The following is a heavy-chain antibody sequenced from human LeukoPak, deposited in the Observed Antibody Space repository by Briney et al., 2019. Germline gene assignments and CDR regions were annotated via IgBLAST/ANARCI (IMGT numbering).Heavy chain of an antibody. CDR3: ARSVATPVPHFFDD. D-gene: IGHD2-15*01. J-gene: IGHJ4*02. CDR1: GFTFEESG. Sequence: SGGSLRLSCVASGFTFEESGFTWVRQPPGKGLEWVSGINWNGATTAYADSVRGRFTISRDNARASVYLQMDSLRADDTAFYFCARSVATPVPHFFDDWGQGTLVTVSS. V-gene: IGHV3-20*04. CDR2: INWNGATT.